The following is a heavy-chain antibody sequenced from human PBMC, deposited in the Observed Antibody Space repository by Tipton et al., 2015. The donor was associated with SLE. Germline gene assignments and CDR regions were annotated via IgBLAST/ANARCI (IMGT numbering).Heavy chain of an antibody. Sequence: TLSLTCAVYGGSFSGYYWGWIRQPPGKGLEWIGEINHSGSTNYNPSLKSRVTISVDTSKNQFSLKLSSVTAADTAVYYCASYSSSYFDYWGQGTLVTVSS. V-gene: IGHV4-34*01. CDR1: GGSFSGYY. D-gene: IGHD6-6*01. CDR3: ASYSSSYFDY. CDR2: INHSGST. J-gene: IGHJ4*02.